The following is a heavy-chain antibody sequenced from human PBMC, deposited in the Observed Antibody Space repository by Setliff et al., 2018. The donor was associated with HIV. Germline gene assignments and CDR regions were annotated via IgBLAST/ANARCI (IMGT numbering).Heavy chain of an antibody. D-gene: IGHD3-10*01. V-gene: IGHV3-66*01. J-gene: IGHJ4*02. CDR1: GFSVSNKY. CDR2: IYSDDYTT. CDR3: ALMLWGVPY. Sequence: GGSLRLSCAASGFSVSNKYMTWVRQAPGKGLEWVSIIYSDDYTTYYAASVKGRFSISRHDSENTLFLQMNSLSTEDTAVYYCALMLWGVPYWGRGTLVTVSS.